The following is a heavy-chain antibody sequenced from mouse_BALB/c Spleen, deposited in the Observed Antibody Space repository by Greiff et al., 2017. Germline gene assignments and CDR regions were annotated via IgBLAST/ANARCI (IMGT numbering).Heavy chain of an antibody. CDR3: ARKRKYGNPYAMDY. CDR2: IDTSDSYT. D-gene: IGHD2-10*02. V-gene: IGHV1-69*01. CDR1: GYTFTDYW. J-gene: IGHJ4*01. Sequence: QVQLQQSGAELVMPGASVKMSCKASGYTFTDYWMHWVKQRPGQGLEWIGAIDTSDSYTSYNQKFKGKATLTVDESSSTAYMQLSSLTSEDSAVYYCARKRKYGNPYAMDYWGQGTSVTVSS.